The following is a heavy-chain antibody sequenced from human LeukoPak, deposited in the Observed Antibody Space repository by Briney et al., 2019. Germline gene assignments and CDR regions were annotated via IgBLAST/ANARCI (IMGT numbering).Heavy chain of an antibody. CDR1: GGSFSGYY. D-gene: IGHD5-18*01. CDR3: ARGKETAMVIGLDY. CDR2: INHSGST. V-gene: IGHV4-34*01. Sequence: SETLSLTCAVYGGSFSGYYWSWIRQPPGKGLEWIGEINHSGSTNYNPSLKSRVTISVDTSKNQFSLKLSSVTAADTAVYYCARGKETAMVIGLDYWGQGTLVTVSS. J-gene: IGHJ4*02.